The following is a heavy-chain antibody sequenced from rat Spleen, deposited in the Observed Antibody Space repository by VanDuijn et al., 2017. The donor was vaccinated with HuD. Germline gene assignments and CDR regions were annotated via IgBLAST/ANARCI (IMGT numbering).Heavy chain of an antibody. CDR2: ISYSGST. J-gene: IGHJ4*01. Sequence: EVQLQESGPGLVKPSQSLSLTCSVTGYSITSNYWGWIRKFPGNKMEWMGYISYSGSTSYNPSLKSRISITRDTSKNQFFLQLNSVTNEDTATYYCARRVRGYVIDAWAQGASVTVSS. D-gene: IGHD4-4*01. V-gene: IGHV3-1*01. CDR3: ARRVRGYVIDA. CDR1: GYSITSNY.